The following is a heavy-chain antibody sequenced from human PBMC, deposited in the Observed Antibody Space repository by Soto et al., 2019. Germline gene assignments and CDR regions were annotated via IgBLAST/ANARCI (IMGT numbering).Heavy chain of an antibody. J-gene: IGHJ5*02. Sequence: GSLRLSCAASGFTFSSYGMHWVRQAPGKGLEWVAVIWYDGSNKYYADSVKGRFTISRDNSKNTLYLQMNSLRAEDTAVYYCARGNYYIDSSGYYPRNWFDPCGQG. CDR1: GFTFSSYG. CDR3: ARGNYYIDSSGYYPRNWFDP. CDR2: IWYDGSNK. D-gene: IGHD3-22*01. V-gene: IGHV3-33*01.